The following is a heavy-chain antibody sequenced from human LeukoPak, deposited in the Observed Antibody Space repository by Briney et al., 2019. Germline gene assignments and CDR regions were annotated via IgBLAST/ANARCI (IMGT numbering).Heavy chain of an antibody. J-gene: IGHJ2*01. CDR1: GFTFSSYG. D-gene: IGHD6-13*01. CDR3: AREGQRDIAAMEYFDL. V-gene: IGHV3-30*02. CDR2: IRNDGSNK. Sequence: QSGGSLRLSCAASGFTFSSYGMHWVRQAPGKGLEWVAFIRNDGSNKYYADSVKGRFTISRDNAKNSLYLQMNSLRAEDTAVYYCAREGQRDIAAMEYFDLWGRGTPVTVSS.